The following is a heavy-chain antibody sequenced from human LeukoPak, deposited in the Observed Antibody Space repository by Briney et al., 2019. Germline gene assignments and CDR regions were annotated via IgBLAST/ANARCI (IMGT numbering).Heavy chain of an antibody. V-gene: IGHV1-69*04. Sequence: SVKVSCEASGGTFSSYAISWVRQAPGQGLEWMGRIIPIFGIANYAQKFQGRVTITADKSTSTAYMELSSLRSEDTAVYYCARLGCSSTSCYTDYYYYGMDVWGQGTTVTVSS. D-gene: IGHD2-2*02. J-gene: IGHJ6*02. CDR1: GGTFSSYA. CDR3: ARLGCSSTSCYTDYYYYGMDV. CDR2: IIPIFGIA.